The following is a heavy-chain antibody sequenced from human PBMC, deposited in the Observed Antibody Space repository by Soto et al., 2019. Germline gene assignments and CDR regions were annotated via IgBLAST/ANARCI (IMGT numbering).Heavy chain of an antibody. CDR3: ARDLKANQLLVNWFDS. Sequence: GGSLRLSCAASGFTFTSYWMDWVRQVPGKGLEWVANINPDGSQTYYVESVRGRFTVARDNAKNSLYLQINSLRADDAAVYYCARDLKANQLLVNWFDSWGQGTLVTVSS. D-gene: IGHD3-22*01. CDR2: INPDGSQT. CDR1: GFTFTSYW. J-gene: IGHJ5*01. V-gene: IGHV3-7*03.